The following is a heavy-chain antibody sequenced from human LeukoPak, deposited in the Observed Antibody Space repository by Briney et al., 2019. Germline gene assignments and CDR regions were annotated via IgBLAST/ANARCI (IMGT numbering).Heavy chain of an antibody. V-gene: IGHV4-31*03. Sequence: SETLSLTCTVSNDSINSVGYYWSWIRQYPGKGLEWIGYIYYSGSTYYNPSLKSRVTISVDTSKNQFSLKLSSVTAADTAVYYCARESVSSAWFDPWGQGTLVTVSS. CDR2: IYYSGST. CDR1: NDSINSVGYY. D-gene: IGHD3-10*01. J-gene: IGHJ5*02. CDR3: ARESVSSAWFDP.